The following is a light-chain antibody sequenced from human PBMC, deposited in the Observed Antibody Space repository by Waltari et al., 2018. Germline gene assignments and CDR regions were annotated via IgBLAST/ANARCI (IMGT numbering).Light chain of an antibody. CDR1: SSHFGSGSD. V-gene: IGLV1-40*01. CDR2: HNT. Sequence: QSVLTQPPSVSGAPGQRVTISCTGSSSHFGSGSDLPWYQQLPGTAPKLLIYHNTKRPSGVPDRFSGSKSGTSASLAITGLQAEDEADYYCQSYDSSLSDVVFGGGTKLTVL. J-gene: IGLJ2*01. CDR3: QSYDSSLSDVV.